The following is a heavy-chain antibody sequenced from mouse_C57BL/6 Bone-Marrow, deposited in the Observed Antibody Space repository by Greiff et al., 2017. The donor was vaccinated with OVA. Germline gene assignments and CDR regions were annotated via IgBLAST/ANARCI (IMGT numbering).Heavy chain of an antibody. CDR3: ARGAAQTLLDY. CDR2: IYPRSGNT. J-gene: IGHJ2*01. V-gene: IGHV1-81*01. D-gene: IGHD3-2*02. Sequence: QVQLKESGAELARPGASVKLSCKASGYTFTSYGISWVKQRTGQGLEWIGEIYPRSGNTYYNEKFKGKATLTADKSSSTAYMELRSLTSEDSAVYFCARGAAQTLLDYWGQGTTLTVSS. CDR1: GYTFTSYG.